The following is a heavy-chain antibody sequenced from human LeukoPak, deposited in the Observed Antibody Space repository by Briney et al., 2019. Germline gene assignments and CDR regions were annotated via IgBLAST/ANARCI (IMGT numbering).Heavy chain of an antibody. J-gene: IGHJ4*02. Sequence: SETLSLTCAVYGGSFSVYYWSWIRQPPGKGLEWIGEINHSGSTNYNPSLKSRVTISVGTSKNQFSLKLSSVTAADTAVYYCARLSRDGYNPYWGQGTLVTVSS. V-gene: IGHV4-34*01. CDR3: ARLSRDGYNPY. CDR1: GGSFSVYY. CDR2: INHSGST. D-gene: IGHD5-24*01.